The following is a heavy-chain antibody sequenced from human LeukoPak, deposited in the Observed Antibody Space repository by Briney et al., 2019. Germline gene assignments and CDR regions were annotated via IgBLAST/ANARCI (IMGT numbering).Heavy chain of an antibody. V-gene: IGHV3-30*02. CDR3: AKDAEWELTKGGYYFDY. D-gene: IGHD1-26*01. Sequence: GGSLRLSCVASGFTFRSYGMYWVRQAPGKGLEWVTFLRYDGSNTYYADSVKGRFTISRDNSKNTLYLHMNSLREEDTAVYYCAKDAEWELTKGGYYFDYWGQGTLVTVSS. J-gene: IGHJ4*02. CDR1: GFTFRSYG. CDR2: LRYDGSNT.